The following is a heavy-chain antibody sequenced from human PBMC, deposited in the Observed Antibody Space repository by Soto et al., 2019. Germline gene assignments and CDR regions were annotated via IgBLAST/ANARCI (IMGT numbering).Heavy chain of an antibody. J-gene: IGHJ6*02. V-gene: IGHV1-18*01. Sequence: ASVKVSCKASGYTFTSYGISWVRQAPGQGLEWMGWISAYNGNTNYAQMLQGRVTMTTDTSTSTAYMELRSLRSDDTAVYYCARDVSLADYYYGMDVWGQATTVTVSS. CDR2: ISAYNGNT. CDR3: ARDVSLADYYYGMDV. D-gene: IGHD6-6*01. CDR1: GYTFTSYG.